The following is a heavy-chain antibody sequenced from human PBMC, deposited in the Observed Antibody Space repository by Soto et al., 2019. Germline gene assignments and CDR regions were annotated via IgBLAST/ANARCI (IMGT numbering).Heavy chain of an antibody. CDR2: INPKSGGT. Sequence: ASVKVSCKASGYTFIGYHIHWVRQAPGQGLEGMGWINPKSGGTNSAQRLQGRVTMTRDTSSNTAYMEVSGLRSDDTAVYYCARGVGAPTRNLRREYLDFYFDSWGKGTLVKVYS. J-gene: IGHJ4*02. D-gene: IGHD3-10*01. CDR3: ARGVGAPTRNLRREYLDFYFDS. CDR1: GYTFIGYH. V-gene: IGHV1-2*02.